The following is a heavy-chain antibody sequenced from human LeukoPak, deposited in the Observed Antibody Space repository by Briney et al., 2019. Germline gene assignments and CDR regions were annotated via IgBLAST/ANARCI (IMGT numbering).Heavy chain of an antibody. CDR2: ISSSSSTI. Sequence: GGSLRLSCAASGFTFSSYSMNWVRQAPGKGLEWVSYISSSSSTIYYADSVKGRFTISRDNAKNSLYLQMNSPRAEDTAVYYCARDFIAARHDYWGQGTLVTVSS. D-gene: IGHD6-6*01. CDR3: ARDFIAARHDY. J-gene: IGHJ4*02. V-gene: IGHV3-48*01. CDR1: GFTFSSYS.